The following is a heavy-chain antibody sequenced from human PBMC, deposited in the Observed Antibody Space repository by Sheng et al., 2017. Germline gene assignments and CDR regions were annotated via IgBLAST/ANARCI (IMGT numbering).Heavy chain of an antibody. CDR2: IIPIFGTA. V-gene: IGHV1-69*05. CDR1: GGTFSSYA. Sequence: QVQLVQSGAEVKKPGSSVKVSCKASGGTFSSYAISWVRQAPGQGLEWMGGIIPIFGTANYAQKFQGRVTITTDESTSTAYMELSSLRSEDTAVYYCARVTGHSGDSHYYYYYMDVWGQRDHGHRLL. CDR3: ARVTGHSGDSHYYYYYMDV. D-gene: IGHD4-17*01. J-gene: IGHJ6*03.